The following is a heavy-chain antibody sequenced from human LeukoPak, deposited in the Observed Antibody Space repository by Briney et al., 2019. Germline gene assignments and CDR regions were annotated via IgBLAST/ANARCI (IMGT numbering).Heavy chain of an antibody. Sequence: GGSLRLSCAVSGFTFSSYSMNWVRQAPGKGLEWVSSISSSGNYIYYADSVKGRFTISRDNTKNSLYLQMNSLRAEDTALYYCARDISSRISCYVYWGQGTLVTVSS. CDR1: GFTFSSYS. V-gene: IGHV3-21*01. D-gene: IGHD2-2*01. J-gene: IGHJ4*02. CDR2: ISSSGNYI. CDR3: ARDISSRISCYVY.